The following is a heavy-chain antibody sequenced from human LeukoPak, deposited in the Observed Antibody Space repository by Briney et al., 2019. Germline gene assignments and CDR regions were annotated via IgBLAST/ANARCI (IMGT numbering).Heavy chain of an antibody. V-gene: IGHV3-30*03. Sequence: GGSLRLSCAASGFTFSSYSMNWVRQAPGKGLEWVAVMSIDGNLKFYADSVRGRFTISRDNSRNTLYLELNSLRVEDTAVYYCTRDPIMGVPDYFDYWGQGTLVAVSS. J-gene: IGHJ4*02. D-gene: IGHD1-26*01. CDR1: GFTFSSYS. CDR2: MSIDGNLK. CDR3: TRDPIMGVPDYFDY.